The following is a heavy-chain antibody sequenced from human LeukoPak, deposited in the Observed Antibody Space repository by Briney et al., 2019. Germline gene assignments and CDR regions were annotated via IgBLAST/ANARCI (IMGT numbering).Heavy chain of an antibody. D-gene: IGHD4-11*01. CDR3: ARTVYSNNWAPASWFHP. CDR2: ISERGST. J-gene: IGHJ5*02. CDR1: GGSFSDYD. V-gene: IGHV4-34*01. Sequence: RTSETLSLTCAVHGGSFSDYDWTWIRQSPGKGLEWIGEISERGSTNYNPSLGRRITISLDTSKNQFSLPVRSALAADTAVYYCARTVYSNNWAPASWFHPWGQGTLVTVSS.